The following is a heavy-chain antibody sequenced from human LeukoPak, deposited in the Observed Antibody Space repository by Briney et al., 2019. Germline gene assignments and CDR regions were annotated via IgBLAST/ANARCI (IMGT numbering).Heavy chain of an antibody. V-gene: IGHV3-48*04. J-gene: IGHJ1*01. CDR2: ISSSSSTI. CDR1: GFTFRSYS. Sequence: GGSLRLSCAASGFTFRSYSMNWVRQAPGKGLEWVSYISSSSSTIYYADSVKGRFTISRDNAKNSLYLQMNSLRAEDTAVYYCATYSSLNRREFQYWGQGTLLTVSS. D-gene: IGHD3-22*01. CDR3: ATYSSLNRREFQY.